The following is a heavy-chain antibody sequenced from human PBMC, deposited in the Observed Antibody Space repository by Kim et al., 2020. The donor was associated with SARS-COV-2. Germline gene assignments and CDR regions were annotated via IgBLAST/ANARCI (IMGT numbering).Heavy chain of an antibody. D-gene: IGHD3-3*01. Sequence: GGSLRLSCAASAFTFSIYGMHWVRQAPGKGLEWVAVTSDDGTNKYYADSVKGRFTISRDNSKDTLYLQMNSLRAEDTAVYYCAKAILPDYDFWSGYYIGFDSWGQGTLFTVSS. CDR3: AKAILPDYDFWSGYYIGFDS. CDR1: AFTFSIYG. CDR2: TSDDGTNK. J-gene: IGHJ4*02. V-gene: IGHV3-30*18.